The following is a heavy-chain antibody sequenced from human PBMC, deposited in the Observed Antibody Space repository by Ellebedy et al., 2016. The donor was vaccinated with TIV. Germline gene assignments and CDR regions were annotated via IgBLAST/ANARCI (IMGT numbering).Heavy chain of an antibody. J-gene: IGHJ4*02. CDR2: ISTYNGNT. D-gene: IGHD6-13*01. CDR3: ARETGRYSRSWDS. CDR1: GYTFTSYG. V-gene: IGHV1-18*01. Sequence: AASVKVSCKASGYTFTSYGISWVRLAPGQGLEWMGWISTYNGNTNYAQKLQSRVTMTTDTSTSTVYMELSSLRSEDPAVYYCARETGRYSRSWDSWGQGTLVTVSS.